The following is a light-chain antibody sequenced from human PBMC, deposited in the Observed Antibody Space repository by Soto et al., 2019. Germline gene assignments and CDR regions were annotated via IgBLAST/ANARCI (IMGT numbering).Light chain of an antibody. Sequence: DVQMTQSPSTLSASVGDTVTITCRASQSIDTALAWYQQKPGKAPNLLIYRASNLESGVPSRFSGSGSGTEFNLAISSLQPDDFATYYCQQYGFFLTFGQGTKLEIK. CDR2: RAS. CDR1: QSIDTA. CDR3: QQYGFFLT. V-gene: IGKV1-5*03. J-gene: IGKJ2*01.